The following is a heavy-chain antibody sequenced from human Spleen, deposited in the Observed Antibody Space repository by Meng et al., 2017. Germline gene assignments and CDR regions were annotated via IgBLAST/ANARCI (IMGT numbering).Heavy chain of an antibody. CDR1: GYNFPDYW. Sequence: ASVKVSCKPSGYNFPDYWLHWVRRAPGQGLEWMGRIDPKSGDTHYAQRFQGRVTMTGDTSISTAYMELSSLRSEDTAVYYCARGGWELLLDAYDYWGQGTLVTVSS. D-gene: IGHD1-26*01. J-gene: IGHJ4*02. V-gene: IGHV1-2*06. CDR3: ARGGWELLLDAYDY. CDR2: IDPKSGDT.